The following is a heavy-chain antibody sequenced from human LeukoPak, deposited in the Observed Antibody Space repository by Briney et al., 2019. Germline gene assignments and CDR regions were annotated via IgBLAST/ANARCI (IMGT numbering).Heavy chain of an antibody. CDR2: INWNGGST. V-gene: IGHV3-20*04. Sequence: GGSLRLSCAASGFTFDDYGMSWVRHAPGKGLEWVSGINWNGGSTGYADSVKGRFTISRDKAKNSLYLQMNSLRAEDTALYYCAREYYYGSGTAGPFDPWGQGTLVTVSS. D-gene: IGHD3-10*01. J-gene: IGHJ5*02. CDR1: GFTFDDYG. CDR3: AREYYYGSGTAGPFDP.